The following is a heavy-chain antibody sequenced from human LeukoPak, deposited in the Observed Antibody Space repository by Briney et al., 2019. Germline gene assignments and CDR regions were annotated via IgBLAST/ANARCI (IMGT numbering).Heavy chain of an antibody. V-gene: IGHV3-23*01. D-gene: IGHD5-18*01. Sequence: GGSLRLSCAASGFTFSNYAMSWVRQAPGKGLEWVSTINDRGIATYYADSVKGRFTISRDNSKNTLSLQVSSLRAEDTAIYYCAKGLRSAVGPYKGYHYYMDVWGKGTTVTVSS. CDR1: GFTFSNYA. J-gene: IGHJ6*03. CDR2: INDRGIAT. CDR3: AKGLRSAVGPYKGYHYYMDV.